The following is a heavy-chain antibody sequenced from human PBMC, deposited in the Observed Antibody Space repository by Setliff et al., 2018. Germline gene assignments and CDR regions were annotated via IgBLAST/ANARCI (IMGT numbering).Heavy chain of an antibody. J-gene: IGHJ6*02. D-gene: IGHD2-21*01. CDR2: ISSSGSTI. Sequence: GGSLRLSCAASGFTFSDYYMSWIRQAPGKGLEWVSYISSSGSTIYYADSVKGRFTISRDNAKNTLSLQMNTLKAEDTAVYYCTRDIVVFTDIDYYYSGMDVWGQGTAVTVSS. V-gene: IGHV3-11*04. CDR1: GFTFSDYY. CDR3: TRDIVVFTDIDYYYSGMDV.